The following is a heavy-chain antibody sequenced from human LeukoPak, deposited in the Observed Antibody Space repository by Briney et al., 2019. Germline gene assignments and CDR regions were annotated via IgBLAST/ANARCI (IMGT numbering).Heavy chain of an antibody. V-gene: IGHV4-30-2*01. CDR3: AGDYWNDGRDY. D-gene: IGHD1-1*01. CDR2: IYHSGAT. J-gene: IGHJ4*02. Sequence: PSQTLSLTCAVSGDSISSGGYSWSWIQQPPGEGLEWIGYIYHSGATYYNPSLKSRVTISVDRSKNQFSLKLSSVTAADTAVYYCAGDYWNDGRDYWGQGTLVTVSS. CDR1: GDSISSGGYS.